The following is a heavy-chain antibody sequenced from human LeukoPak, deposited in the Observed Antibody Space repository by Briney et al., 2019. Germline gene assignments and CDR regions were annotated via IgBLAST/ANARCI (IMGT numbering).Heavy chain of an antibody. D-gene: IGHD2-2*01. CDR3: ARKGPAKHHYLYMDV. Sequence: GASVKVSCKASGYTFTSYDINWVRQATGQGLEWMGWMNPNSGNTGYAQKFQGRVTMTRNTSISTAYMELSSLRSEDTAVYFCARKGPAKHHYLYMDVWGKGTTVTVSS. CDR1: GYTFTSYD. J-gene: IGHJ6*03. CDR2: MNPNSGNT. V-gene: IGHV1-8*01.